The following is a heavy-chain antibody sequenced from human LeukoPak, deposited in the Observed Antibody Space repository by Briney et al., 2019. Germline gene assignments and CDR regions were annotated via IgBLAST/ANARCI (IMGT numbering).Heavy chain of an antibody. J-gene: IGHJ6*03. CDR2: IYYSGST. V-gene: IGHV4-59*01. Sequence: SETLSLTCTVSGGSISSYYWSWIRQPPGKGLEWIGYIYYSGSTNYNPSLKSRVTISVDTSKNQFSLKLSSVTVADTAVYYCAREADYYMDVWGKGTTVTVSS. CDR3: AREADYYMDV. D-gene: IGHD6-25*01. CDR1: GGSISSYY.